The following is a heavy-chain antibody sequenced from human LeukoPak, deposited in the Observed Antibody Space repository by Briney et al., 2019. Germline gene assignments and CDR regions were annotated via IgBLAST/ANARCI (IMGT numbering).Heavy chain of an antibody. J-gene: IGHJ4*02. D-gene: IGHD3-22*01. Sequence: PGGSLRLSCAASGFTFSTYWMSWVRQAPGKGLEWVANIKEDGSEKYYVDSVRGRFAISRDNAKNSLYLQMNSLRAEDTAVYFCARLYYSDSSVYHHPSSLWLDHWGQGALVIVSS. CDR3: ARLYYSDSSVYHHPSSLWLDH. CDR2: IKEDGSEK. CDR1: GFTFSTYW. V-gene: IGHV3-7*01.